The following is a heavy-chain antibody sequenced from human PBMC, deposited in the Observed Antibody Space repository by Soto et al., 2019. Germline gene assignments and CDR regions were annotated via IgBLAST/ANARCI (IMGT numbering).Heavy chain of an antibody. CDR1: GGSISSYY. CDR3: ARGKTKTVAGIIDY. J-gene: IGHJ4*02. CDR2: INYSGST. V-gene: IGHV4-59*12. Sequence: SETLSLTCTVSGGSISSYYWSWIRQPPGKGLEWIGYINYSGSTNYNPSLKSRVTISVDTSKNQFSLKLSSVTAADTAVYYCARGKTKTVAGIIDYWGQGTLVTVSS. D-gene: IGHD6-19*01.